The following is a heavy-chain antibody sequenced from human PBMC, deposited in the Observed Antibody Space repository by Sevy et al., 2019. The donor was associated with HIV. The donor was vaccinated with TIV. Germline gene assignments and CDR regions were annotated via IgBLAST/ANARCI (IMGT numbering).Heavy chain of an antibody. Sequence: GGSLRLSCRGSGFNFGDYIMSWFRQAPGKGLAWVGFIRNKTYGETREYAASVKGRVTISRDDSKGIAYLQMNSLKTEDTARYYCTRAMYYYDSGSYYGMDVWGQGTTVTVSS. CDR1: GFNFGDYI. D-gene: IGHD3-10*01. J-gene: IGHJ6*02. V-gene: IGHV3-49*03. CDR2: IRNKTYGETR. CDR3: TRAMYYYDSGSYYGMDV.